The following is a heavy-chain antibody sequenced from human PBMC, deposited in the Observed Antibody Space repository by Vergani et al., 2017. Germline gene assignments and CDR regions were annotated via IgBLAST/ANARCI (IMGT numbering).Heavy chain of an antibody. V-gene: IGHV3-23*01. D-gene: IGHD2/OR15-2a*01. Sequence: EVQLLESGGALVQPGGSLRLSCAASGFTFFNFAMGWVLQAPGKGLEWVSSISMSGDISYYADSVKGRFTISRDNSKNTLYLQMDSLRAGDTALYYCAKDIGIVMVPVSPDFWGQGTLVTVSS. CDR1: GFTFFNFA. CDR2: ISMSGDIS. CDR3: AKDIGIVMVPVSPDF. J-gene: IGHJ4*02.